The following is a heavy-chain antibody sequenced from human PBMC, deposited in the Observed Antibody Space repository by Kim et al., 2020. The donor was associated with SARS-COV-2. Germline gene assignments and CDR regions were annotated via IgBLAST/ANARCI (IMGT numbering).Heavy chain of an antibody. CDR2: ISYDGSNK. CDR1: GFTFSSYG. CDR3: AKVGHVLRFLEWLTPFDY. J-gene: IGHJ4*02. Sequence: GGSLRLSCAASGFTFSSYGMHWVRQAPGKGLEWVAVISYDGSNKYYADSVKGRFTISRDNSKNTLYLQMNSLRAEDTAVYYCAKVGHVLRFLEWLTPFDYWGQGTLVTVSS. D-gene: IGHD3-3*01. V-gene: IGHV3-30*18.